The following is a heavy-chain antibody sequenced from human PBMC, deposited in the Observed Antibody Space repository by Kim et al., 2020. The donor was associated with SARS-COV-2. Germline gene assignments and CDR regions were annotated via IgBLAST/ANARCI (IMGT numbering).Heavy chain of an antibody. CDR3: ARGRVWELLSFDY. Sequence: YAQTLQGRGTMTTDTATSTAYMELRSLRSDDTAVYYCARGRVWELLSFDYWGQGTLVTVSS. V-gene: IGHV1-18*01. D-gene: IGHD1-26*01. J-gene: IGHJ4*02.